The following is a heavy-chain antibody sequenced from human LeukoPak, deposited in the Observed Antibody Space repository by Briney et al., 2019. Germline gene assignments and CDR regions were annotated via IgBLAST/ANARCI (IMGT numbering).Heavy chain of an antibody. J-gene: IGHJ4*02. CDR1: DYLFSNYG. CDR2: ISAYPGNT. D-gene: IGHD6-19*01. Sequence: ASLKVYCKDYDYLFSNYGFFWVRQAPGKGLEWMGWISAYPGNTNYAPKFQDRLSMSTDTSTSTAYMELRSLRSENTAVYFCARSSSIAVGTDYWGQGTLVTGSS. V-gene: IGHV1-18*01. CDR3: ARSSSIAVGTDY.